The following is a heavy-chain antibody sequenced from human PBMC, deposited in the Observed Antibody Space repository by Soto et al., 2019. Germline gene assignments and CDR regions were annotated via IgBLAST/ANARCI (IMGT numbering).Heavy chain of an antibody. J-gene: IGHJ5*02. CDR1: GFSLSSDGVG. Sequence: QITLKESGPTVVKPTQTLTLTCTFSGFSLSSDGVGVGWIRQPPGKAAEWLALIYWDYDTRYSPSLKTKLTITKYTPKNQVVLRMTNMDPVDTATYYCAHSSLHYKKEFDPWGQGTLVTVSS. V-gene: IGHV2-5*02. CDR2: IYWDYDT. CDR3: AHSSLHYKKEFDP. D-gene: IGHD4-4*01.